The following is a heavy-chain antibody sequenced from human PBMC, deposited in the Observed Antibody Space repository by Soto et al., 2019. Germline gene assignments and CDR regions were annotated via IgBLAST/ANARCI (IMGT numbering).Heavy chain of an antibody. V-gene: IGHV4-39*07. CDR1: GGSISSSSYY. J-gene: IGHJ5*02. D-gene: IGHD6-19*01. Sequence: PSETLSLTCTVSGGSISSSSYYWGWIRQPPGKGLEWIGSIFYSGSTYYNPSLKSRVTISIDRSKNQFSLKLSSVTAADTAVYYCARLIAVAGIGWFDPWGQGTLVTVSS. CDR3: ARLIAVAGIGWFDP. CDR2: IFYSGST.